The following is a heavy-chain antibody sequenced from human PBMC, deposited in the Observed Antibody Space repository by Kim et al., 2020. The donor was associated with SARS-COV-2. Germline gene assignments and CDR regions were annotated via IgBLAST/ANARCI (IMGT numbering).Heavy chain of an antibody. V-gene: IGHV4-34*01. CDR1: GGSYSAFY. D-gene: IGHD5-12*01. J-gene: IGHJ4*02. Sequence: SETLSLTCAVFGGSYSAFYWSWIRQPPGKGLEWIGEITHGGSTNYNPSLKSRVIISIDTSRNQFFLKLSSVAAADTAVYYCAVRRGYSGYDEKSFDYWGQGTLVTVSS. CDR3: AVRRGYSGYDEKSFDY. CDR2: ITHGGST.